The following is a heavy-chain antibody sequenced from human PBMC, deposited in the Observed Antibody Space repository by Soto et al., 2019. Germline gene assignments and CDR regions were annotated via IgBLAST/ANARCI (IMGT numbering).Heavy chain of an antibody. CDR1: GGSISSSSYY. V-gene: IGHV4-39*01. CDR2: IYYSGST. Sequence: ASETLSLTCTVSGGSISSSSYYWGWVRQPPGKGLEWIGSIYYSGSTYYNPSLKSRVTISVDTSKNQFSLKLSSVTAADTAVYYCARRRSGWSGGFAYWGQGTLVTVSS. D-gene: IGHD6-19*01. J-gene: IGHJ4*02. CDR3: ARRRSGWSGGFAY.